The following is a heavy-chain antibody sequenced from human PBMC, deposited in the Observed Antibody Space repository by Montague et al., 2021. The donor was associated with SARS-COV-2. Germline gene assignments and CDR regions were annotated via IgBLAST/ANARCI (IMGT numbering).Heavy chain of an antibody. CDR3: ARLRDGVVPSPILGVGPYYSYYYMDV. Sequence: SETLSLTCAVLGTSFSGYYWNWIRQPPGKGLEWIGEINHGGRTKYSPSLKSRLTISADTSKNQFSLKLTSVAAADTAVYYCARLRDGVVPSPILGVGPYYSYYYMDVWGRGTTVTVSS. D-gene: IGHD3-10*01. CDR2: INHGGRT. CDR1: GTSFSGYY. V-gene: IGHV4-34*01. J-gene: IGHJ6*03.